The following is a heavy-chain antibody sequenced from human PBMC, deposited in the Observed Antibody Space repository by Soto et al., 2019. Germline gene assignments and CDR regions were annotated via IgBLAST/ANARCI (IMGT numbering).Heavy chain of an antibody. CDR3: VSVPAEDSSGYDLDY. CDR1: GASVSSGDYY. CDR2: IYFSGAT. D-gene: IGHD6-19*01. Sequence: QVQLQEAGPGLVNPSEPLALNCSVSGASVSSGDYYCSWIRQPPGKGLECIGYIYFSGATSYDPSLKRRVRISIDTFKNRCALKFKSVTAADKAVYYCVSVPAEDSSGYDLDYWGQGLLVSVS. V-gene: IGHV4-61*08. J-gene: IGHJ4*02.